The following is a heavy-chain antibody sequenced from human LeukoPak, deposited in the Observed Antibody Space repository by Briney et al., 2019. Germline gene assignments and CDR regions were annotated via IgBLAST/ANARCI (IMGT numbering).Heavy chain of an antibody. CDR2: INAGNGNT. Sequence: ASVKVSCKASGYTFTSYAMHWVRQAPGQRPEWMGWINAGNGNTKYSQKFQGRVTITRDTSASTAYMELSSLRSEDTAVYYCARDLLNYYGSGSPIGQVDPWGQGTLVTVSS. J-gene: IGHJ5*02. D-gene: IGHD3-10*01. CDR1: GYTFTSYA. V-gene: IGHV1-3*01. CDR3: ARDLLNYYGSGSPIGQVDP.